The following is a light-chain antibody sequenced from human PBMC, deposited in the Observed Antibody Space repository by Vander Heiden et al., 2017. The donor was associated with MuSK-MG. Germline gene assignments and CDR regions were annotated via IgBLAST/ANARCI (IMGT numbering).Light chain of an antibody. CDR1: QSVLYISNNKNY. J-gene: IGKJ4*01. CDR3: QQYYSTLLS. Sequence: DIVLTQSPDSLAVSLGGRATINCQSSQSVLYISNNKNYLAWYQQRPGQPPKLLIYWASTRESGVPDRFSGSGSGTDFTLTISSLQAEDVAVYYCQQYYSTLLSFGGGTKVEIK. V-gene: IGKV4-1*01. CDR2: WAS.